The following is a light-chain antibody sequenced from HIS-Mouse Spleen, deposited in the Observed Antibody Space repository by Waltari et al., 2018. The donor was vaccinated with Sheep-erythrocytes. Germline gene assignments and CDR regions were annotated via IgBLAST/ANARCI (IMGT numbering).Light chain of an antibody. CDR2: DAS. CDR1: QSVSSY. V-gene: IGKV3-11*01. CDR3: QQRSNWPPYT. J-gene: IGKJ2*01. Sequence: EIVLTQSPATLSLFQGERATSPCRASQSVSSYLAWYQQKPGQAPRLLIYDASNRATGIPARFSGSGSGTDFTLTISSLEPEDFAVYYCQQRSNWPPYTFGQGTKLEIK.